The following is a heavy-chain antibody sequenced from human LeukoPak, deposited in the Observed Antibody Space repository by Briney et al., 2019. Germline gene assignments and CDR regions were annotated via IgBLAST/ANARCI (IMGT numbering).Heavy chain of an antibody. CDR2: ISSSSSYI. CDR1: GFTFSTYG. CDR3: ARGGLGNFD. Sequence: GSLRLSCAASGFTFSTYGINWVRPAPGQGLEWVSSISSSSSYIFYADSVKGRYAISRDNAKNSLYLQMNSLRAEDTAVYYCARGGLGNFDWGQGTLVTVSS. D-gene: IGHD4-23*01. V-gene: IGHV3-21*01. J-gene: IGHJ4*02.